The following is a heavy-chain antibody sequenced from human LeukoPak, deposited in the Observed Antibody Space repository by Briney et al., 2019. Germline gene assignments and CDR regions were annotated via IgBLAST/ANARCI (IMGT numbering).Heavy chain of an antibody. J-gene: IGHJ6*03. Sequence: ASVKVSCKASGYTFTDYYVHWVRQAPGQGLEWMGWINPNSGGTNYAQKLQGRVTMTTDTSTSTAYMELRSLRSDDTAVYYCARGAVYDFWSGYYYYYMDVWGKGTTVTVSS. V-gene: IGHV1-2*02. D-gene: IGHD3-3*01. CDR2: INPNSGGT. CDR1: GYTFTDYY. CDR3: ARGAVYDFWSGYYYYYMDV.